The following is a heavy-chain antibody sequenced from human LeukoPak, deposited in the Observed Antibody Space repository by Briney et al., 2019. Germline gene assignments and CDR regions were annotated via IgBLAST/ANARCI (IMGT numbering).Heavy chain of an antibody. D-gene: IGHD3-22*01. J-gene: IGHJ4*02. CDR2: IRSKAYGGTT. V-gene: IGHV3-49*04. CDR1: GFTFGDYS. Sequence: GGSLRLSCTASGFTFGDYSMSWVRQAPGKGLEWVGFIRSKAYGGTTEYAASVKGRFTISRDDSKSIAYLQMNSLKTEDTAVYYCAKKGNYLDSRGYYGDYWGQGTLVTVSS. CDR3: AKKGNYLDSRGYYGDY.